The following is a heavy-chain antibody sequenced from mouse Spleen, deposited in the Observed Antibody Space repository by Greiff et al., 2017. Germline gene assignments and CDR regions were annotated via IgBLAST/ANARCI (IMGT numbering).Heavy chain of an antibody. Sequence: VQLQQSGPELVKPGASVKISCKASGYSFTSYYIHWVKQRPGQGLEWIGWIYPGSGNTKYNEKFKGKATLTADTSSSTAYMQLSSLTSEDSAVYYCARGYYGSSYFYYAMDYWGQGTSVTVSS. CDR2: IYPGSGNT. CDR3: ARGYYGSSYFYYAMDY. J-gene: IGHJ4*01. V-gene: IGHV1-66*01. CDR1: GYSFTSYY. D-gene: IGHD1-1*01.